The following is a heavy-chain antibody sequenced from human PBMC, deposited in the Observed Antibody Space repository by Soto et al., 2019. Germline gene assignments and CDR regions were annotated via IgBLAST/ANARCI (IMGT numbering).Heavy chain of an antibody. Sequence: SVKVSCKASGGTFSSYTISWVRQAPGQGLEWMGRIIPILGIANYAQKFQGRVTITADKSTSTAYMELSSLRSEDTAVYYCARVGEQLVREYYFDYWGQGTLVTVSS. V-gene: IGHV1-69*02. CDR2: IIPILGIA. J-gene: IGHJ4*02. CDR1: GGTFSSYT. CDR3: ARVGEQLVREYYFDY. D-gene: IGHD6-13*01.